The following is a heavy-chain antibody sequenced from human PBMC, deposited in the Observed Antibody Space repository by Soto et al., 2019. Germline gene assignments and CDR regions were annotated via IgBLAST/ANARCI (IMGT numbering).Heavy chain of an antibody. CDR3: AKDAENWNYFDY. D-gene: IGHD1-1*01. Sequence: EVQLVESGGGLVQPGRSLRLSCAASGFTFDDYAMHWVQQAPGKGLEWVSGISWNSGSIGYADSVKGRFTISRDNAKNSLYLQMNSLRAEDTALYYCAKDAENWNYFDYWGQGTLVTVSS. V-gene: IGHV3-9*01. CDR2: ISWNSGSI. CDR1: GFTFDDYA. J-gene: IGHJ4*02.